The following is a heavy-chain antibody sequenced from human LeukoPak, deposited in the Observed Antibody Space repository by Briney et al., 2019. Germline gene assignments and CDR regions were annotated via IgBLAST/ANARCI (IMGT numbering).Heavy chain of an antibody. J-gene: IGHJ5*02. CDR1: GGSIRSGSFY. CDR3: ARDQGGVVRGVIDWFDP. Sequence: SETLSLTCTVSGGSIRSGSFYWTWIRQHPGKGLEWIGYIYYSGTTYYNPSLKSRVSISIDTSKNQFALKLSSVTAADTAVYYCARDQGGVVRGVIDWFDPWGQGALVTVSS. CDR2: IYYSGTT. V-gene: IGHV4-31*03. D-gene: IGHD3-10*01.